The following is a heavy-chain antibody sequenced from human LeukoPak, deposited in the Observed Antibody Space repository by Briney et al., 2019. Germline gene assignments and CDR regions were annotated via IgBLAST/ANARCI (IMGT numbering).Heavy chain of an antibody. CDR3: AKDGNCSLVS. V-gene: IGHV3-30*02. J-gene: IGHJ5*01. Sequence: GGSLRLSCVGPGFTFSVHCGRQVPGKGLEWLTFIRHDGTEKHYAATVRGRVTIARDNSKNRVYLQMKSVRPGETAVYYWAKDGNCSLVSWGKGTLVTVSS. CDR2: IRHDGTEK. CDR1: GFTFS. D-gene: IGHD1-7*01.